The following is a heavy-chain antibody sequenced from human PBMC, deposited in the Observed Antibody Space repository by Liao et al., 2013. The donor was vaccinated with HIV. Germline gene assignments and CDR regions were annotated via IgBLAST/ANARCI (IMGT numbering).Heavy chain of an antibody. V-gene: IGHV4-61*02. CDR1: GGSITSGSYY. CDR2: IYTSGST. J-gene: IGHJ4*02. CDR3: ARAREYGAARQYYFDY. Sequence: QVQLQESGPGLVKPSQTLSLTCTVSGGSITSGSYYWNWIRQPAGKGLEWIGRIYTSGSTNYNPSLKSRVTISVDTSKNQFSLKLSSVTAADTAVYYCARAREYGAARQYYFDYWGQGTLVTVSS. D-gene: IGHD6-6*01.